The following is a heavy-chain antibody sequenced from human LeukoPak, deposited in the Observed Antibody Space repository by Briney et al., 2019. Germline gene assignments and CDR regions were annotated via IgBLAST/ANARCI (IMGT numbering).Heavy chain of an antibody. CDR3: ARELHGDYLFDY. CDR1: GYTFTSYG. Sequence: GASVKVSCKASGYTFTSYGISWVRQAPGQGLEWMGIINPSGSSTTYAQKFQGRVTMTTDMSTSTVYMELGSLRFEDTAIYYCARELHGDYLFDYWGQGTLVTVSS. J-gene: IGHJ4*02. V-gene: IGHV1-46*01. D-gene: IGHD4-17*01. CDR2: INPSGSST.